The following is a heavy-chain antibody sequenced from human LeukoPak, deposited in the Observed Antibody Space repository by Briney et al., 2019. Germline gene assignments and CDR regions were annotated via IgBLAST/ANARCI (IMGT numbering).Heavy chain of an antibody. CDR3: ARDSGSSSWYSGLDYYYYMDV. Sequence: NPSETLSLTSTVSGGSISSYYWSSIRQPAGKGLEWIGRIYTSGSTDYNPSLKSRVTMSVDTSKNQFSLKLSSVTAADTAVYYCARDSGSSSWYSGLDYYYYMDVWGKGTTVAVSS. V-gene: IGHV4-4*07. J-gene: IGHJ6*03. CDR2: IYTSGST. D-gene: IGHD6-13*01. CDR1: GGSISSYY.